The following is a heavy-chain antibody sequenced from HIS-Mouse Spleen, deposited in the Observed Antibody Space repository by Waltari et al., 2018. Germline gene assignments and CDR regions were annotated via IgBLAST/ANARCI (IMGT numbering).Heavy chain of an antibody. J-gene: IGHJ4*02. Sequence: QVQLQQWGAGLLKPSETLSLTCAVYGGSFSGYYWSWIRQPPGKGLEWIGEINHSGSTNYNPSLKSRVTISVDTSKNKFSLKLSSVTAADTAVYYCARGLAARFDYWGQGTLVTVSS. CDR2: INHSGST. D-gene: IGHD6-6*01. CDR3: ARGLAARFDY. CDR1: GGSFSGYY. V-gene: IGHV4-34*01.